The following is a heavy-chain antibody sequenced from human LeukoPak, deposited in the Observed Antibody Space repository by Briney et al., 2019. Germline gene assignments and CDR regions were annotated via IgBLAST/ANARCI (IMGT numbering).Heavy chain of an antibody. Sequence: PGGSLRPSCAASGFTFSRYAMSWVRQAPGKGLEWVSTISSSGGSTYYADSVKGRFTISRDNSKNMLYLQVNSLRAEDTAVYYCAKRNSSGYYYFDYWGQGTLVTVSS. J-gene: IGHJ4*02. CDR1: GFTFSRYA. V-gene: IGHV3-23*01. CDR3: AKRNSSGYYYFDY. D-gene: IGHD3-22*01. CDR2: ISSSGGST.